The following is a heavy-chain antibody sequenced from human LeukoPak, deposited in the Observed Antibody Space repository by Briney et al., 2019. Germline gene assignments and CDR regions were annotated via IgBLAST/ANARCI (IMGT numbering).Heavy chain of an antibody. V-gene: IGHV1-2*06. D-gene: IGHD6-19*01. J-gene: IGHJ4*02. Sequence: ASVKVSCKASGYTFTGYYMHWVRQAPGQGLEWMGRINPNSGGTNYAQKFQGRVTMTRDTSISAAYMELSRLRSDDTAVYYCATSAVAGIFDYWGQGTLVTVSS. CDR2: INPNSGGT. CDR3: ATSAVAGIFDY. CDR1: GYTFTGYY.